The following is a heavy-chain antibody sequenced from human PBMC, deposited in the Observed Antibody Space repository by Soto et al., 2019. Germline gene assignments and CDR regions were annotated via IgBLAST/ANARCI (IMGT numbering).Heavy chain of an antibody. Sequence: SETLSLTCTVSGGSISSYYWSWIRQPPGKGLEWIGYIYYSGSTNYNPSLKSRVTISVDTSKNQLSLKLSSVTAADTAVYYCARQPQTSPGAGDYVGASYYYYGMDVWGQGTTVTVSS. V-gene: IGHV4-59*01. CDR1: GGSISSYY. CDR3: ARQPQTSPGAGDYVGASYYYYGMDV. D-gene: IGHD4-17*01. J-gene: IGHJ6*02. CDR2: IYYSGST.